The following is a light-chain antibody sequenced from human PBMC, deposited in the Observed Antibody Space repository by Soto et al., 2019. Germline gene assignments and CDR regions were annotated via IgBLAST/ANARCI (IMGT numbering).Light chain of an antibody. CDR2: RAS. CDR1: QSISSN. Sequence: EVVMTQSPGMLSVSPGERATLSCRASQSISSNLAWYQQKLGQAPRLLIYRASTRATGIPARFSGSGSGTEFTLTISSLQSEDFALYYCHQYENWPQTFGQGTKVDIK. J-gene: IGKJ1*01. CDR3: HQYENWPQT. V-gene: IGKV3-15*01.